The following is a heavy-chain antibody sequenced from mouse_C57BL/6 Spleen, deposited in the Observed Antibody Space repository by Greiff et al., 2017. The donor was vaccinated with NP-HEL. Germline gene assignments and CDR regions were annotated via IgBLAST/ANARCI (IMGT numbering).Heavy chain of an antibody. CDR3: ARIRNYGNYDYAMDY. Sequence: QVTLKVSGPGILQPSQTLSLTCSFSGFSLSTFGMGVGWIRQPSGKGLEWLAHLWWDDDKYSTPALKRRPTISKATSKNQVFLKIANVDTADTATYYCARIRNYGNYDYAMDYWGQGTSVTVSS. V-gene: IGHV8-8*01. D-gene: IGHD2-1*01. J-gene: IGHJ4*01. CDR2: LWWDDDK. CDR1: GFSLSTFGMG.